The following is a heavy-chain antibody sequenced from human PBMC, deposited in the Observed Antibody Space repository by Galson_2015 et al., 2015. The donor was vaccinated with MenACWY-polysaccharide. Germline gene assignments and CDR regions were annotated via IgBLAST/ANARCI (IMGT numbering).Heavy chain of an antibody. V-gene: IGHV4-59*02. CDR2: IFYTGST. J-gene: IGHJ4*02. CDR3: ARGRALTDY. CDR1: GGSVKNSY. Sequence: ETLSLTCSLSGGSVKNSYWSWFRQPPGKGLEWIGYIFYTGSTTYNPSLKSRVTISIDASESHFSLNLTSVTAADTAVYYCARGRALTDYWGQGTLATVSS.